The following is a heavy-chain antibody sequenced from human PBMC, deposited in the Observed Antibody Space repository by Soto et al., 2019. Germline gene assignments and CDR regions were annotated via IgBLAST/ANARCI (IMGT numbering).Heavy chain of an antibody. J-gene: IGHJ5*02. V-gene: IGHV4-39*01. Sequence: QLQLQESGPRLVKPSETLSLTCTVSGASISNIDYSWGWIRQAPGKGLEWIGTMYYSGSTYYNPSLNSRVTVAVDTSRKEGSLKLTSVTAADTAVYYCARHSTPWESNWVHPWGQGTLVTVSS. CDR3: ARHSTPWESNWVHP. CDR1: GASISNIDYS. CDR2: MYYSGST. D-gene: IGHD1-26*01.